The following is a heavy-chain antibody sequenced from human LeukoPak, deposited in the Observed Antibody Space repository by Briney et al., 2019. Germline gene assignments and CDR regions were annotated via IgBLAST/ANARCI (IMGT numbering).Heavy chain of an antibody. CDR3: AKRLGEQWLVRGLDY. CDR2: ISEAGDST. Sequence: PGGSLRLSCAASGFIFSNYAMSWVRQAPGKGLEWVSTISEAGDSTYYADSVKGRFTISRDNSKNTFYLQMNSLRAEDTAEYYCAKRLGEQWLVRGLDYWGQGTLVTVSS. V-gene: IGHV3-23*01. CDR1: GFIFSNYA. D-gene: IGHD6-19*01. J-gene: IGHJ4*02.